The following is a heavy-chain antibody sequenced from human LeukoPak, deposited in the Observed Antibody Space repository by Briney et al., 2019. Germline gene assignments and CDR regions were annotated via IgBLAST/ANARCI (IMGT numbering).Heavy chain of an antibody. Sequence: GGSLRLSCAASGFTFSSYSMDWVRQAPGKGLEWVSFISGSSSYIYYADSLRGRFTISRDNAKNSLHLKMNSLRAEDTAVYYCARARQGSGYDSSDYWGQGTLVTVSS. J-gene: IGHJ4*02. D-gene: IGHD5-12*01. V-gene: IGHV3-21*01. CDR2: ISGSSSYI. CDR3: ARARQGSGYDSSDY. CDR1: GFTFSSYS.